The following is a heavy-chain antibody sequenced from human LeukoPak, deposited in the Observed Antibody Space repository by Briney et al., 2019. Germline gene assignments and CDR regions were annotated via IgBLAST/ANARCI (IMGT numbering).Heavy chain of an antibody. J-gene: IGHJ4*02. CDR3: AKRDYGDYGIDY. Sequence: PGGSLRLSCAASGFTFSSYWMSWVRQAPGKGLEWVSAISGSGGSTYYADSVKGRFTISRDNSKNTLYLQMNSLRAGDTAVYYCAKRDYGDYGIDYWGQGTLVTVSS. V-gene: IGHV3-23*01. CDR2: ISGSGGST. CDR1: GFTFSSYW. D-gene: IGHD4-17*01.